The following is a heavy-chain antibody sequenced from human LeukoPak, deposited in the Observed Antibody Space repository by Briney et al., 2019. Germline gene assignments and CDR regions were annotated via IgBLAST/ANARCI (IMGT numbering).Heavy chain of an antibody. J-gene: IGHJ4*02. Sequence: GGSLRLSCAASGFTFSSYGMSWVRQAPEKVLEWVSTISGSGGSTYYADSVKGRFTISRDNSKNTLYLQMNSLRAEDTAVYYCASVVITWGGPGYFDYWGQGTLVTVSS. CDR2: ISGSGGST. V-gene: IGHV3-23*01. D-gene: IGHD3-16*01. CDR1: GFTFSSYG. CDR3: ASVVITWGGPGYFDY.